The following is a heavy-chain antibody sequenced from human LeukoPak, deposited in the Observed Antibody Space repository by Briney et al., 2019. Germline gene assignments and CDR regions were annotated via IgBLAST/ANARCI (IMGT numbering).Heavy chain of an antibody. D-gene: IGHD3-10*01. CDR1: GGTFSSYA. CDR3: ARGSETYYYGSGSYFWHAFDI. CDR2: IIPIFGTA. V-gene: IGHV1-69*13. J-gene: IGHJ3*02. Sequence: SVKVSCKASGGTFSSYAISWVGQAPGQGLEWMGGIIPIFGTANYAQKFQGRVAITADESTSTAYMELSSLRSEDTAVYYCARGSETYYYGSGSYFWHAFDIWGQGTMVTVSS.